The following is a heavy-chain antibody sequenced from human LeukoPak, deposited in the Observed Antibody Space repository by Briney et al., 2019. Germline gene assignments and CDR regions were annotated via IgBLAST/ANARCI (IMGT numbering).Heavy chain of an antibody. CDR3: ARDSSSYYFDY. D-gene: IGHD6-6*01. V-gene: IGHV3-66*01. CDR1: GFSVTSNH. J-gene: IGHJ4*02. CDR2: IYTGGTT. Sequence: GGSLTLSCAASGFSVTSNHMNWVRQAPGKGLEWVSIIYTGGTTHYADSLNDRFTISRDDSINTLYLQMNSLRAEDTAVYYCARDSSSYYFDYWGPGTLVTVSS.